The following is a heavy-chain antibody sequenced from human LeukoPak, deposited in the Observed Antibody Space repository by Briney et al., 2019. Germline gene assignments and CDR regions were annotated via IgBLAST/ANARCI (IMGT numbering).Heavy chain of an antibody. CDR1: GFTFSSYA. V-gene: IGHV3-23*01. CDR3: AKDLYTYGTTPLDY. D-gene: IGHD1-1*01. Sequence: GGSLRLSCAASGFTFSSYAMSWVRQAAGKGLEWVSSISSSGGSTYYADSVKGRFTISRDYSKNTLYLQMNSLRAEDTAVYYCAKDLYTYGTTPLDYWGQGTLVTVSS. J-gene: IGHJ4*02. CDR2: ISSSGGST.